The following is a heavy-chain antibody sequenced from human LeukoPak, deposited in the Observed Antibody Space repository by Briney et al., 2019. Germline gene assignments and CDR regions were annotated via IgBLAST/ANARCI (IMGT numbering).Heavy chain of an antibody. J-gene: IGHJ5*02. CDR3: ARHGPAMVAP. CDR2: IYPGDSDT. D-gene: IGHD5-18*01. V-gene: IGHV5-51*01. Sequence: GESLKISCKGSGYSFTTYWIGWVRQMPGKGLECLGVIYPGDSDTRYSPSFQGQVTISADKSISTAYLQWSSLKASDTAMYYCARHGPAMVAPWGQGTLVTVSS. CDR1: GYSFTTYW.